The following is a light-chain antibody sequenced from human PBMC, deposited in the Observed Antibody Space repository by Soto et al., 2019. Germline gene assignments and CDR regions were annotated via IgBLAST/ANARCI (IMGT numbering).Light chain of an antibody. CDR3: QQHGTSPIT. CDR1: QRLSASD. V-gene: IGKV3-20*01. Sequence: DIVLTQSPGTLSLSPGQRATLSCRASQRLSASDIAWYQQKPGQTPRLLVYGASSRATGIPDRFSGSGSGTDFTLTISRLEPEDFAVYYCQQHGTSPITFGQGTRLEIK. CDR2: GAS. J-gene: IGKJ5*01.